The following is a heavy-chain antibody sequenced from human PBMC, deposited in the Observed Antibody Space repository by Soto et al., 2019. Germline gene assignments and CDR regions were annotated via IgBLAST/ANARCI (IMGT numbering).Heavy chain of an antibody. J-gene: IGHJ5*02. D-gene: IGHD5-12*01. CDR2: INPNSGNT. Sequence: QVQLVQSGAEVKTPGASVKVSCKASGYIFTNYDINWVRQATGQGLEYLGWINPNSGNTGYVQKYQGTVTMTRNTDLNTADMDLSSLRSGNKAVYYYAGGIKCGGYTRSCDPWGQGTLVTVSS. CDR3: AGGIKCGGYTRSCDP. V-gene: IGHV1-8*01. CDR1: GYIFTNYD.